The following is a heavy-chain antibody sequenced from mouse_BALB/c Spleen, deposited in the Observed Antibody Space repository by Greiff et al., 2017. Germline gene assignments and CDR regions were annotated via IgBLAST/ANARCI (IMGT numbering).Heavy chain of an antibody. J-gene: IGHJ4*01. D-gene: IGHD2-14*01. V-gene: IGHV1S137*01. CDR2: ISTYYGDA. Sequence: QVQLQQSGAELVRPGVSVKISCKGSGYTFTDYAMHWVKQSHAKSLEWIGVISTYYGDASYNQKFKGKATMTVDKSSSTAYMELARLTSEDSAIYYCARSIGEAMDYWGQGTSVTVSS. CDR3: ARSIGEAMDY. CDR1: GYTFTDYA.